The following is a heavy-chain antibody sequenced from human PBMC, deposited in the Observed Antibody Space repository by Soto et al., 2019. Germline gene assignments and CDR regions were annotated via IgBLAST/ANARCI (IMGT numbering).Heavy chain of an antibody. Sequence: QVQLVQSGPEVRKPGASVKVSCKASGYTFTTYGISWVRQAPGQGLEWMGWISGYNGHTKYAQKFQGRVTMTTDTYTSTVYMDLRSLRSDDTAVYYCAREGEMPYYYYGLDVWGQGTTVTVSS. CDR1: GYTFTTYG. CDR2: ISGYNGHT. CDR3: AREGEMPYYYYGLDV. D-gene: IGHD3-16*01. J-gene: IGHJ6*02. V-gene: IGHV1-18*01.